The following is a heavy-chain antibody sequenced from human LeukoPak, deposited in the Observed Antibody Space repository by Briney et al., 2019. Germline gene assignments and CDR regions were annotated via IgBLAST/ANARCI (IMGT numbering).Heavy chain of an antibody. CDR3: AKDPMVRGSTYDY. J-gene: IGHJ4*02. Sequence: GGSLRLSCAASGFTFSNAWMSWVRQAPGKGLKWVSAISGRGTTYYADSLKGRFTVSRDNSKNTLYLQMNSLRAEDTAVYYCAKDPMVRGSTYDYWGQGTLVTVSS. CDR1: GFTFSNAW. CDR2: ISGRGTT. V-gene: IGHV3-23*01. D-gene: IGHD3-10*01.